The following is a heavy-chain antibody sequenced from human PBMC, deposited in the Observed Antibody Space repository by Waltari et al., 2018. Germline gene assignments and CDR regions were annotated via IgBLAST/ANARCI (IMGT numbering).Heavy chain of an antibody. CDR1: GFTFSNYW. J-gene: IGHJ4*02. CDR2: IKEDGNEN. Sequence: EVQLVESGGGLVQPGGSLRLSCAASGFTFSNYWMMWFRQAPGKGLEWVANIKEDGNENNYVDSVKGRFTISRDNAKGSLFLQMNSLRAEDTAVYHCAGDGIVVAGTPYWGPGTLVTVSS. D-gene: IGHD6-19*01. CDR3: AGDGIVVAGTPY. V-gene: IGHV3-7*01.